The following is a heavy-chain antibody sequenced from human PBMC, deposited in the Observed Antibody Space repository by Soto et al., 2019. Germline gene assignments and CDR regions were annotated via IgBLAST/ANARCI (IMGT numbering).Heavy chain of an antibody. Sequence: QLQLQESGPGLVKPSETQSLTCTVSGGSISSNSYYWAWIRQPPGKGLEWIGSGYHGGNTYYNPSHKSRVTISVDTSTNQFSLKLNSVTAADTAVYYCARHLSGYGYLYFEYWGQGIRVTVSS. CDR2: GYHGGNT. CDR3: ARHLSGYGYLYFEY. D-gene: IGHD5-18*01. J-gene: IGHJ4*02. V-gene: IGHV4-39*01. CDR1: GGSISSNSYY.